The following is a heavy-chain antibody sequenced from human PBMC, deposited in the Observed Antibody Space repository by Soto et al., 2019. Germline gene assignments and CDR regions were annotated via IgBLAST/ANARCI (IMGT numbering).Heavy chain of an antibody. D-gene: IGHD7-27*01. Sequence: SETLSLTCTVSGGSISNHYWSWIRQPPGKGLEWIGYIYYNGNTNYNPSLKSRVTMSVDTSKNQISLRLSSVTAADTAVYYCTRANLYSEYLGQGTLVTVSS. V-gene: IGHV4-59*11. CDR3: TRANLYSEY. CDR1: GGSISNHY. J-gene: IGHJ4*02. CDR2: IYYNGNT.